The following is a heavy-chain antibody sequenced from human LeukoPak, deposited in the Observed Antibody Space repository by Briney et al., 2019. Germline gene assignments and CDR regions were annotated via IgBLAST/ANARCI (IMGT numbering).Heavy chain of an antibody. CDR3: ARKGGGYYHFDY. D-gene: IGHD3-3*01. Sequence: ASVNVSCKPSGYTFTFYYMHWVRQAPGQGLEWMGIINPSGGSTSYAQKFQGRVTMTRDTSTSTVYMELSSLTSDDTAVYYCARKGGGYYHFDYWGQGTLVTVSS. CDR2: INPSGGST. CDR1: GYTFTFYY. J-gene: IGHJ4*02. V-gene: IGHV1-46*01.